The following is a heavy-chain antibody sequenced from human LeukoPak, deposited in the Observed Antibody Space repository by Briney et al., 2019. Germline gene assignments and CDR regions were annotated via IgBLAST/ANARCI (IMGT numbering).Heavy chain of an antibody. Sequence: KPGGSLRLSCVASGLTFTSSDFNWIRQAPGKGLEWLSTITRSGSNLYYADSVKGRFTTSRDDAKDSVYLQMESLRVEDTAIYYSARNFDSWGQGTLVTVSS. CDR1: GLTFTSSD. J-gene: IGHJ4*02. CDR3: ARNFDS. V-gene: IGHV3-21*01. CDR2: ITRSGSNL.